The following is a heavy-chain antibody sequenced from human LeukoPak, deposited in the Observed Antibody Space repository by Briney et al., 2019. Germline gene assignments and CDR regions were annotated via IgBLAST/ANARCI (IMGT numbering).Heavy chain of an antibody. V-gene: IGHV3-30*02. D-gene: IGHD3-10*01. CDR2: IRYDGSNK. CDR1: GFTFSSYR. Sequence: GGSLRLSCAASGFTFSSYRMHWVRQAPGKGLEWVAFIRYDGSNKYYADSVKGRFTISRDNSKNTLYLQMNSLRAEDTAVYYCAKDLPDYYGSGSPPDYWGQGTLVTVSS. CDR3: AKDLPDYYGSGSPPDY. J-gene: IGHJ4*02.